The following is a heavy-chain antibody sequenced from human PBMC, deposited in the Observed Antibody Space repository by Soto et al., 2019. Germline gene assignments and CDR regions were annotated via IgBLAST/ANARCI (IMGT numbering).Heavy chain of an antibody. CDR2: IIPIFGTA. V-gene: IGHV1-69*13. CDR3: GYGSGKDWFDP. Sequence: SGKVSCKASAGTFSSYAISWVRQAPGQGLEWMGGIIPIFGTANYAQKFQGRVTITADESTSTAYMELSSLRSEDTAVYYCGYGSGKDWFDPWGQGTLVTVSS. D-gene: IGHD3-10*01. CDR1: AGTFSSYA. J-gene: IGHJ5*02.